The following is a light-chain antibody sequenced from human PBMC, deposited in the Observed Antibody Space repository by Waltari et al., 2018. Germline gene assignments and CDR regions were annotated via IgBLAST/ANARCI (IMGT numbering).Light chain of an antibody. CDR2: DTS. J-gene: IGKJ5*01. V-gene: IGKV3-11*01. CDR1: QSVSSY. CDR3: QQRRDWPIT. Sequence: EIVLTQSPATLSLSPGDRATLSCRASQSVSSYLAWYQQKPGQAPRLLIYDTSNRATGIPARFSGSGSGADFTLTISSQESEDFAVYYCQQRRDWPITFGQGTRLEIK.